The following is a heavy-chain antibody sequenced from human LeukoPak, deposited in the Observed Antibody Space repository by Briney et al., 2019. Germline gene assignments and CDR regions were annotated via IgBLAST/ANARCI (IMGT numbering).Heavy chain of an antibody. CDR2: ISYGGRIV. V-gene: IGHV3-11*04. Sequence: GGSLRLSCEASGISISDNYMSWIRQAPGKGLEWVSYISYGGRIVYSADSVKGRFTISRGNAKNSVYLQMNSLRAEDTAVYYCARDRGYDSSGYYRDYFDYWGQGTPVTVSS. CDR1: GISISDNY. D-gene: IGHD3-22*01. CDR3: ARDRGYDSSGYYRDYFDY. J-gene: IGHJ4*02.